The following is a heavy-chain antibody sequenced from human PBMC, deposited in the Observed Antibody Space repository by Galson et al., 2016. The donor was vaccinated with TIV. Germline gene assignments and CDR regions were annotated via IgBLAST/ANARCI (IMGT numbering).Heavy chain of an antibody. Sequence: SLRLSCAASGFTFSSYSMNWVRQAPGKGLEWVSPITSSSSYLYYADSVKGRFTISRDNAKNSLFLQMTTLRADDTAVYYCARDTEQYNSFTDTFDVWGQGTMVTVSS. CDR3: ARDTEQYNSFTDTFDV. D-gene: IGHD6-6*01. J-gene: IGHJ3*01. V-gene: IGHV3-21*06. CDR1: GFTFSSYS. CDR2: ITSSSSYL.